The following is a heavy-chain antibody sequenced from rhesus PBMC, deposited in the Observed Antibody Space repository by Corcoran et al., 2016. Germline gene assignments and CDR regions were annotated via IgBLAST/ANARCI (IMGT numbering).Heavy chain of an antibody. CDR1: GGSISSNY. Sequence: QLQLQESGPGLVKPSATMSLNCAVSGGSISSNYWSWIRTPPGKGLEGIGRISGSGGTTDYNPSLKSRVTISTDTSKNQFSLKLSSVTAADTAVYYCAREVTIFGLVIIFYFDYWGQGVLVTVSS. J-gene: IGHJ4*01. D-gene: IGHD3-3*01. V-gene: IGHV4-173*01. CDR3: AREVTIFGLVIIFYFDY. CDR2: ISGSGGTT.